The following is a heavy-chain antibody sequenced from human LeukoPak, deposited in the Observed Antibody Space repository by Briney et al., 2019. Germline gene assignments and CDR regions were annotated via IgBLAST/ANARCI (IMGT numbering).Heavy chain of an antibody. V-gene: IGHV4-34*01. D-gene: IGHD2-15*01. CDR1: GGSFSGYY. CDR2: INHSGST. J-gene: IGHJ6*03. CDR3: ARGLYCSGGSCYSRYPYYYYMDV. Sequence: SETLSLTCAVYGGSFSGYYWSWIRQPPGKGLEWIGEINHSGSTNYNPSLKSRVTTSVDTSKNQFSLKLSSVTAADTAVYYCARGLYCSGGSCYSRYPYYYYMDVWGKGTTVTVAS.